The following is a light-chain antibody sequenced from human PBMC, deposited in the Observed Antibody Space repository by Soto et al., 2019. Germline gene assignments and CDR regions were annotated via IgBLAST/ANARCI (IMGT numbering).Light chain of an antibody. CDR2: GAF. J-gene: IGKJ1*01. V-gene: IGKV3-20*01. Sequence: EIVLTQSPGTLSLSPGERATLSCRASQSVGSSYLAWYLQKPGQAPRLLIYGAFKRATGIPDRFSGSGSGTDFTLTISRMEPEDFAVYCRQQYGSSPRTFGQGTKVDIK. CDR1: QSVGSSY. CDR3: QQYGSSPRT.